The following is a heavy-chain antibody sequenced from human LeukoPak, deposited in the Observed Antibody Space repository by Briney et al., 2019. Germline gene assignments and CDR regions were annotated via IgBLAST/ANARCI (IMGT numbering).Heavy chain of an antibody. CDR1: GFTFSSYA. CDR3: ARGSTYYDSSGQVPFDY. V-gene: IGHV3-30*04. D-gene: IGHD3-22*01. Sequence: PGGSLRLSCAASGFTFSSYAMHWVRQAPGKGLEWVAVISYDGSNKYYADSVKGRFTISRDNAKNSLYLQMNSLRAEDTAVYYCARGSTYYDSSGQVPFDYWGQGTLVTVFS. CDR2: ISYDGSNK. J-gene: IGHJ4*02.